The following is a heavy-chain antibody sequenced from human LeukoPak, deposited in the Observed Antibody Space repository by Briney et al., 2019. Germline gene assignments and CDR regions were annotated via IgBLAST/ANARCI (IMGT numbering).Heavy chain of an antibody. CDR1: GFTFSSYE. J-gene: IGHJ4*02. Sequence: PGGSLRLSCAASGFTFSSYEMNWVRQAPGKGLEWVSYISSSGSTIYYADSVKGRFTISRDNAKNSLYLQMNSLRAEDTAVYYCVRVYCSSTSCSDYFDYWGQGSLVTVSS. V-gene: IGHV3-48*03. CDR3: VRVYCSSTSCSDYFDY. D-gene: IGHD2-2*01. CDR2: ISSSGSTI.